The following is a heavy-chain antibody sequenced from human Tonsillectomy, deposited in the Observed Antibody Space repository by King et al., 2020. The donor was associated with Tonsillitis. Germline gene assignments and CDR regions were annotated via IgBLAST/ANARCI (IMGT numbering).Heavy chain of an antibody. CDR1: GYTFTAYY. D-gene: IGHD6-13*01. Sequence: HVQLVQSGAEVKKPGASVKVSCKASGYTFTAYYMHWVRQAPGQGPESIGWINPNSGGTSYVQKFQGWVTMTRDTSISTVYMELSRLRSDDTAVYYCARGAYISSWTGLFDYWGQGTLVTVSS. V-gene: IGHV1-2*04. CDR2: INPNSGGT. CDR3: ARGAYISSWTGLFDY. J-gene: IGHJ4*02.